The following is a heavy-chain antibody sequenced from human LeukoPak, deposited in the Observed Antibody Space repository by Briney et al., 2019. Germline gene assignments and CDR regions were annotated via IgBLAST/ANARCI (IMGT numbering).Heavy chain of an antibody. Sequence: SETLSLTCTVSGGSISSYYWSWIRQPAGKGLEWIGRIYTSGSTNYNPSLKSRVTISVDKSKNQFSLKLSSVTAADTAVYYCARMGRGSSWLLFDLWGRGTRVTVSS. CDR3: ARMGRGSSWLLFDL. J-gene: IGHJ2*01. D-gene: IGHD6-13*01. CDR2: IYTSGST. V-gene: IGHV4-4*07. CDR1: GGSISSYY.